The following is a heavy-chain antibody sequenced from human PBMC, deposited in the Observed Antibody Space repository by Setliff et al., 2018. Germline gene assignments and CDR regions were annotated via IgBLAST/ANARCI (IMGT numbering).Heavy chain of an antibody. CDR3: VTDTPFSDSWTGEDY. Sequence: PGGSLRLSCAASGFTFSTYGMHWVRQPPGKGLEWVTFIKYDGSYIDYTDSVKGRFTLSRDNSKNTLYLQMNSLKTEDTAVYYCVTDTPFSDSWTGEDYWGQGTLVTVSS. J-gene: IGHJ4*02. CDR2: IKYDGSYI. D-gene: IGHD2-8*02. V-gene: IGHV3-30*02. CDR1: GFTFSTYG.